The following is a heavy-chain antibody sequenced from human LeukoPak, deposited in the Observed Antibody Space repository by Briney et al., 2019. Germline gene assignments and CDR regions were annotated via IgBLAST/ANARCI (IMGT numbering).Heavy chain of an antibody. V-gene: IGHV4-59*01. Sequence: PSVTMSLTCTVSGGSISTYYWSWIRQPPGKGLEWIGYIHNRGSTKCNPALKSRVTISVDTSKNQFSLKLSSVTAADTAVYYCAREERGCFDYWGQGALVTVYS. CDR3: AREERGCFDY. D-gene: IGHD1-26*01. J-gene: IGHJ4*02. CDR1: GGSISTYY. CDR2: IHNRGST.